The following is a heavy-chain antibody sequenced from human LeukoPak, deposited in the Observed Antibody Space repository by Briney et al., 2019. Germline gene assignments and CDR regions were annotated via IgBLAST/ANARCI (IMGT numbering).Heavy chain of an antibody. CDR2: ISVSGNT. Sequence: GGSLRLSCAASGFTLSSYAMSWVRQGPGKGLEWVSAISVSGNTYHADSVKGRFTISRDNSKNTLYLQMNSLRAEDTAVYYCAKLACSGGSCYSLDAFDIWGQGTMVTVSS. CDR1: GFTLSSYA. CDR3: AKLACSGGSCYSLDAFDI. D-gene: IGHD2-15*01. V-gene: IGHV3-23*01. J-gene: IGHJ3*02.